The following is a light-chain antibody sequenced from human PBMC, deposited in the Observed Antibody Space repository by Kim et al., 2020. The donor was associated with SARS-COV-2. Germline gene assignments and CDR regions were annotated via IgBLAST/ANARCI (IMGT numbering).Light chain of an antibody. Sequence: ASVGDRVTITCRASQSISSYLNWYQQKPGKAPKLLIYAASSLQSGVPSRFSGSGSGTDFTLTISSLQPEDFATYYCQQSYSTPWAFGQGTKVDIK. J-gene: IGKJ1*01. CDR2: AAS. CDR3: QQSYSTPWA. V-gene: IGKV1-39*01. CDR1: QSISSY.